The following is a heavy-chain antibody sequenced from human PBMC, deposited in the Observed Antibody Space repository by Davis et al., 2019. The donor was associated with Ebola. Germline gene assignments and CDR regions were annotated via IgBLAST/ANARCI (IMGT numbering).Heavy chain of an antibody. CDR2: IYPGDSDT. CDR3: ASGTTVTTGFDN. J-gene: IGHJ4*02. D-gene: IGHD4-17*01. V-gene: IGHV5-51*01. Sequence: GESLKISCKGSGYSFTSYWIGWVRQMPGKGLEWMGIIYPGDSDTRYSPSFQGQVTISADKSISTAYMELSSLRSDDTAVYYCASGTTVTTGFDNWGQGTLVTVSS. CDR1: GYSFTSYW.